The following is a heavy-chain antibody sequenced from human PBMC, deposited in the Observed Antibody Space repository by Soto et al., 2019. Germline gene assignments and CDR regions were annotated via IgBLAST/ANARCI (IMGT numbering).Heavy chain of an antibody. D-gene: IGHD5-18*01. CDR1: GGSISSYY. Sequence: SETLSLTCTVSGGSISSYYWSWIRQPPGKGLEWIGYIYYSGSTNYNPSLKSRVTISVDTSENQFSLKLSSVTAADTAVYYCARARYTAMVTYYYYYGMDVWGQGTTVTVSS. CDR2: IYYSGST. V-gene: IGHV4-59*01. J-gene: IGHJ6*02. CDR3: ARARYTAMVTYYYYYGMDV.